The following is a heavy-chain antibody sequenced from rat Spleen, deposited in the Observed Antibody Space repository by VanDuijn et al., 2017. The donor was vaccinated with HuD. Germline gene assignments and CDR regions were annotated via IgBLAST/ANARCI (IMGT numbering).Heavy chain of an antibody. CDR2: ISYDGSST. V-gene: IGHV5-20*01. Sequence: EVQLVESGGGLVQPGRSMKLSCAASGFTFSNYDMAWVRQAPTKGLEWVASISYDGSSTYYRDSVKGRFTISRDNAKSTLYLQMDSLRSEDTATYYCTTEDYYYSGDPYYYVMDAWGQGASVTVSS. CDR3: TTEDYYYSGDPYYYVMDA. D-gene: IGHD1-1*01. J-gene: IGHJ4*01. CDR1: GFTFSNYD.